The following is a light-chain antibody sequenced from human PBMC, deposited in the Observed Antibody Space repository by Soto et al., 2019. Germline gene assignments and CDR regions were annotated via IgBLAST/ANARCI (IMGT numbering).Light chain of an antibody. CDR2: EVS. V-gene: IGLV2-14*01. Sequence: QSVLTQPASASGSPGQSITISCTGTSSDVGKYNYVSWYQQHPAKAPKLMIFEVSNRPAGVSNRFSGSKSGNTASLTISGLQAEDEAEYYCSSYTGSSINTVVFGGGTKLTVL. J-gene: IGLJ2*01. CDR3: SSYTGSSINTVV. CDR1: SSDVGKYNY.